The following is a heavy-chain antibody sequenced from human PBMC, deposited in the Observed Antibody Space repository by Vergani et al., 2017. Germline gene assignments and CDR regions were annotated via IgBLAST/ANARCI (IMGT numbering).Heavy chain of an antibody. D-gene: IGHD3-16*01. Sequence: QVHLQESVPGLVKPPGTLSLTCVVSGGSIRSHKWWSWVRQSPGKGLEWIGETHESETSNYNPSLNSRVTISVDKSTNQCSLKLNSVTAADSGLYYCAREGGGAFNLGHWGQGTLVTVSS. CDR1: GGSIRSHKW. CDR2: THESETS. CDR3: AREGGGAFNLGH. V-gene: IGHV4-4*03. J-gene: IGHJ4*02.